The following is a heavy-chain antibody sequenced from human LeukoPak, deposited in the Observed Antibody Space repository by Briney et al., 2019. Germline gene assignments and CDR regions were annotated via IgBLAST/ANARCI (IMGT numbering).Heavy chain of an antibody. V-gene: IGHV3-33*01. CDR3: ARDLSYSFNY. CDR1: GFTFSSYG. J-gene: IGHJ4*02. D-gene: IGHD4-11*01. CDR2: IWYDGSNK. Sequence: PRGSLRLSCAASGFTFSSYGMHWVRQAPGKGLEWVAVIWYDGSNKYYADSVKGRFTISRDNSKNTLYLQMNSLRAEETAVYYCARDLSYSFNYWGQGTRVTVSS.